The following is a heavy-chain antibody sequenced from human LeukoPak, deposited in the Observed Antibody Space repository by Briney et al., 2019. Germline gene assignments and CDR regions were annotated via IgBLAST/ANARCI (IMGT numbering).Heavy chain of an antibody. D-gene: IGHD4-17*01. V-gene: IGHV3-23*01. J-gene: IGHJ5*01. Sequence: GGSLRLSCAASGFSLTAYAMSWVRQAPGKALEWASHINNGGGTTFYADSVKGRFTMSTDNSKNTLYLQMDSLRAEDTAVYYCARGDYVGPWGQRTLVTVSS. CDR1: GFSLTAYA. CDR3: ARGDYVGP. CDR2: INNGGGTT.